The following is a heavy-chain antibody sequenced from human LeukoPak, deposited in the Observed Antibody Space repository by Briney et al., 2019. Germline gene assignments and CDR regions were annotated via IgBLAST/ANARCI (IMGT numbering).Heavy chain of an antibody. CDR2: FDPEDGEI. V-gene: IGHV1-24*01. CDR3: AIRAFGGLALNWFDP. Sequence: ASVKVSCKVSGYTLTEISIHWVRQAPGKGLKWMGGFDPEDGEIINAQKFQDRVTMTEDTSTDTAYLVLSSLRSEDTAVYYCAIRAFGGLALNWFDPWGQGTLVTVSS. J-gene: IGHJ5*02. D-gene: IGHD3-16*01. CDR1: GYTLTEIS.